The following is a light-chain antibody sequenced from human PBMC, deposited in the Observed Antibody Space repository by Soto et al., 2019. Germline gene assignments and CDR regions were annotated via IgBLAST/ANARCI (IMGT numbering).Light chain of an antibody. CDR1: QSVTNS. J-gene: IGKJ2*01. Sequence: EIVLTQSPGTLSLSPGERATLSCRASQSVTNSLAWYQQKPGQAPRLLIYDASNRATGIPARFSGSGSGTDFTLTISSLEPEDFAVYYCQQSSRWPFTFGQGTKLEIK. CDR2: DAS. CDR3: QQSSRWPFT. V-gene: IGKV3-11*01.